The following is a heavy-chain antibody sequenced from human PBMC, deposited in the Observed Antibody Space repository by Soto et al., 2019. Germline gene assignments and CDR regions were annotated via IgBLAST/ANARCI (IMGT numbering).Heavy chain of an antibody. V-gene: IGHV6-1*01. CDR2: TYYRSKWYN. D-gene: IGHD3-22*01. CDR1: GDSVSSNSAA. Sequence: SPTLSLTCAISGDSVSSNSAAWNWTRQSPSRGLEWLGRTYYRSKWYNDYAVSVKSRITINPDTSKNQFSLQLNSVTPEDTAVYYCARDHDYDSSGYRYVDYWGQGTLVTVSS. J-gene: IGHJ4*02. CDR3: ARDHDYDSSGYRYVDY.